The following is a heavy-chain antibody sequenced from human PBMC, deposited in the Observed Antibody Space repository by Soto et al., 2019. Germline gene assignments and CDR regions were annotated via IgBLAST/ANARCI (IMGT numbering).Heavy chain of an antibody. Sequence: QITLKESGPTLVKPTQTLTLTCTFSGFSLSTSGVAVGWIRQPPGKALQWLALIDWDDYKRLSPSLKTRLTITKDTSKNQVVLTMSNMDTIDTDTYYCAHNRDYYASGSFDYRGQGTIVTVSS. V-gene: IGHV2-5*02. J-gene: IGHJ4*02. CDR3: AHNRDYYASGSFDY. CDR2: IDWDDYK. CDR1: GFSLSTSGVA. D-gene: IGHD3-10*01.